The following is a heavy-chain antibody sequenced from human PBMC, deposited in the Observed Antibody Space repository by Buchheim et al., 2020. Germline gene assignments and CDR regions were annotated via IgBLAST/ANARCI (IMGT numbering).Heavy chain of an antibody. CDR1: GFTFSSYA. CDR2: ISGSGGST. J-gene: IGHJ6*03. CDR3: AKDGVRGSGTTVPYYYYYYMDV. V-gene: IGHV3-23*01. Sequence: EVQLLESGGGLVQPGGSLRLSCAASGFTFSSYAMSWVRQAPGKGLEWVSAISGSGGSTYYADSVKGRFTISRDNSKNTLYLQMNSLRAEDTAVYYCAKDGVRGSGTTVPYYYYYYMDVWGKGTT. D-gene: IGHD3-10*01.